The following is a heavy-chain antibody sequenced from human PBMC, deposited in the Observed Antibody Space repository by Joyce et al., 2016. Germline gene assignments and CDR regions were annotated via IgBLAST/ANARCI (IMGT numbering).Heavy chain of an antibody. CDR1: GYIFANYW. D-gene: IGHD2-2*01. V-gene: IGHV5-51*01. Sequence: EMQLLQFGAEVRKPGESLKISCKASGYIFANYWINWVRQMPGKGLECMAIMNPIDSDTRYSPSFPGQVTISVDKSSSTTSLQWSSLRASDTAIYYCARRYCSATRCQSRYFDGWGQGTLVTVSS. CDR2: MNPIDSDT. J-gene: IGHJ4*02. CDR3: ARRYCSATRCQSRYFDG.